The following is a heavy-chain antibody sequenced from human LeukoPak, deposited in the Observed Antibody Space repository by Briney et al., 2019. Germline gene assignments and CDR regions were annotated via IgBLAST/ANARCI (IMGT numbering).Heavy chain of an antibody. V-gene: IGHV3-30*02. D-gene: IGHD3-10*01. Sequence: PGGSLRLPCGASGFSFSDYGIHWVRQAPGQGLEWVTFIRYDGNERYYADSVKGRFTISRDNSKNTVYLQMNSLRVEDTAFYFCARGGMIRGVIFDLWGQGTLVTVSS. CDR1: GFSFSDYG. CDR3: ARGGMIRGVIFDL. J-gene: IGHJ4*02. CDR2: IRYDGNER.